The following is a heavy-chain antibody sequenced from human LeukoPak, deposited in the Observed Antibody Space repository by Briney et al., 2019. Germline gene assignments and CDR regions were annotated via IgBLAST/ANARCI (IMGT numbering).Heavy chain of an antibody. J-gene: IGHJ6*02. CDR1: GGSISSGGYS. Sequence: SETLSLTCAVSGGSISSGGYSWSWIRQPPGKGLEWIGYIYHSGSTYYNPSLKSRVTISVDRSKNQFSLKLSSVTAADTAVYYCARGARDLIVVVVDSSFGMDVWGQGTTVTVSS. CDR2: IYHSGST. CDR3: ARGARDLIVVVVDSSFGMDV. D-gene: IGHD2-15*01. V-gene: IGHV4-30-2*01.